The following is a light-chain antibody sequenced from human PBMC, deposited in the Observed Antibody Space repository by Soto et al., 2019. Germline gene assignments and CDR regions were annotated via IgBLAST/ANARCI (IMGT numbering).Light chain of an antibody. CDR3: HHYET. CDR1: QSVSRSY. V-gene: IGKV3-20*01. CDR2: GAS. J-gene: IGKJ1*01. Sequence: EIVLTQSPATLSLSPGDRATLSCMASQSVSRSYLGWYQQKPGQAPRLLMYGASIRAAGVPDRFSGSGSGTEFTLTISRLEPEDFTVYYCHHYETFGQGTKVDIK.